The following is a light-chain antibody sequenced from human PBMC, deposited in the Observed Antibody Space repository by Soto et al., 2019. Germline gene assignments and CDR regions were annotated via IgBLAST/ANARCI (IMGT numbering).Light chain of an antibody. V-gene: IGLV2-8*01. Sequence: QSVLTQPPSASGSPGQSVTISCTGTKSDIGVYDFVSWYQHHPGKAPRMLIYEVVQRPSGVPDRFSGSKSGNTASLTGSGLQSADEAEYFCKSYAGSNTNVFGSGTKLTVL. CDR2: EVV. J-gene: IGLJ1*01. CDR1: KSDIGVYDF. CDR3: KSYAGSNTNV.